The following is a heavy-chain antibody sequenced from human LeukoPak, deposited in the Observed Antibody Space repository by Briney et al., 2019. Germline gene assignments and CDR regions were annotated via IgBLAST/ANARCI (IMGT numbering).Heavy chain of an antibody. CDR1: GYTFTGYY. V-gene: IGHV1-2*02. D-gene: IGHD6-19*01. CDR2: INPNSGGT. Sequence: ASVKVSCKASGYTFTGYYMHWVRQAPGQGLEWMGWINPNSGGTNYAQKFQGRVTMTRDTSISTAYMELRSLRSDDTAVYYCARDNTVAVAGSLRAFDIWGQGTMVTVSS. J-gene: IGHJ3*02. CDR3: ARDNTVAVAGSLRAFDI.